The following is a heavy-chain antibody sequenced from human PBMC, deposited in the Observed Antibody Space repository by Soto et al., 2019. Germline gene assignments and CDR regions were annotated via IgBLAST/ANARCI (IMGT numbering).Heavy chain of an antibody. CDR3: ARAYLGHCSGGSCYSSWFDP. CDR2: IYPGDSDT. CDR1: GYSFTSYW. D-gene: IGHD2-15*01. V-gene: IGHV5-51*01. Sequence: GESLKISCKGSGYSFTSYWIGWVRQMPGKGLEWMGIIYPGDSDTRYSPSFQGQVTISADKSISTAYLQWSSLKASDTAMYYCARAYLGHCSGGSCYSSWFDPWGQGTLVTVSS. J-gene: IGHJ5*02.